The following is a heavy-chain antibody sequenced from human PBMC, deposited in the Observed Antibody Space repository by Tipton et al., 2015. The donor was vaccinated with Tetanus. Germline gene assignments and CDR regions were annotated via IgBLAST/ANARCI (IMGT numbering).Heavy chain of an antibody. Sequence: GLVKPSQTLSLTCAISGDSVSSNSAAWNWIRQSPSRGLEWLGRTYYGSKWYNDYAVSVKSRITINPDTSKNQFSLQLNSVTPEDTAVYYCARDWSIAAAGVIYGMDVWGQGTTVTVSS. CDR2: TYYGSKWYN. J-gene: IGHJ6*02. CDR3: ARDWSIAAAGVIYGMDV. CDR1: GDSVSSNSAA. D-gene: IGHD6-13*01. V-gene: IGHV6-1*01.